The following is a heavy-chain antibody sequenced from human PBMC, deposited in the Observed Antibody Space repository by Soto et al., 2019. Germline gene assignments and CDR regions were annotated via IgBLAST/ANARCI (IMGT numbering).Heavy chain of an antibody. Sequence: EVQLVESGGGLVKPGGSLRLSCAGSGFTFSSYSMTWVRQAPGKGLEWVSSITSGGSYVYYADSLKGRFTISRDNAKNSLHLQLNSLRAEDTAGYYCATQGDYKDYWGQGTLVTVSS. V-gene: IGHV3-21*01. D-gene: IGHD4-17*01. CDR1: GFTFSSYS. J-gene: IGHJ4*02. CDR3: ATQGDYKDY. CDR2: ITSGGSYV.